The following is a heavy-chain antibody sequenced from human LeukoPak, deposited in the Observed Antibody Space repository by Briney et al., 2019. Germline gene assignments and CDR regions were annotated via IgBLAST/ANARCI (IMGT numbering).Heavy chain of an antibody. CDR2: INHSGST. D-gene: IGHD5-12*01. CDR3: ARVDIVATIKGPYCYYGMDV. V-gene: IGHV4-34*01. CDR1: GGSFSGYY. Sequence: PSETLSLTCAVYGGSFSGYYWSWIRQPPGKGLEWIGEINHSGSTNYNPSLKSRVTISVDTSKNQFSLKLSSVTAADTAVYYCARVDIVATIKGPYCYYGMDVWGQGTTVTVSS. J-gene: IGHJ6*02.